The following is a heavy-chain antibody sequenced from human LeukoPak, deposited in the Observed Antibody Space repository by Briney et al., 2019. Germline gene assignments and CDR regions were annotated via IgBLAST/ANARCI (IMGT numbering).Heavy chain of an antibody. CDR3: AINYYGSGSYYHY. CDR1: GFTVSSNY. CDR2: IYSGGIT. Sequence: GGSLRLSCAASGFTVSSNYMSWVRQAPGKGLEWVSVIYSGGITSYADSVKGRFTISRDNSKNMLYLQMNSLRAEDTAVYYCAINYYGSGSYYHYWGQGTLVTVSS. J-gene: IGHJ4*02. V-gene: IGHV3-53*01. D-gene: IGHD3-10*01.